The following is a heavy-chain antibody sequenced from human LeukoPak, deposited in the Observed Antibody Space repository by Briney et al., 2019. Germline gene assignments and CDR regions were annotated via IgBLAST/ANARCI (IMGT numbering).Heavy chain of an antibody. J-gene: IGHJ4*02. Sequence: PSETLPLTCTVSGASIIGGSFFWSWIRQPAGRAPEWIGRVHPTGSTNYNPSPSNRVIVSLDTSNNQFSLRLMSVTAADSAAYYCVRGASVFDYWGQGAPVTVSS. CDR1: GASIIGGSFF. V-gene: IGHV4-61*02. CDR3: VRGASVFDY. CDR2: VHPTGST.